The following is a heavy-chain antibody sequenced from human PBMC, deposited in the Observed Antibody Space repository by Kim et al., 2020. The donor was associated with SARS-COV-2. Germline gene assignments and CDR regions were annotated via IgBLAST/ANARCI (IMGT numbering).Heavy chain of an antibody. CDR2: IWYDGSNK. J-gene: IGHJ6*02. CDR3: ARGLSIHRPSPYYYGSGPRGWYYGMDV. D-gene: IGHD3-10*01. CDR1: GFTFSSYG. Sequence: GGSLRLSCAASGFTFSSYGMHWVRQAPGKGLEWVAVIWYDGSNKYYADSVKGRFTISRDNSKNTLYLQMNSLRAEDTAVYYCARGLSIHRPSPYYYGSGPRGWYYGMDVWGQGTTVTVSS. V-gene: IGHV3-33*01.